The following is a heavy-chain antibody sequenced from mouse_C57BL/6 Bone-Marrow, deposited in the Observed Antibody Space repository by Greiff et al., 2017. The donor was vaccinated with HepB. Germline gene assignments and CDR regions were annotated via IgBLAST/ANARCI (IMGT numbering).Heavy chain of an antibody. J-gene: IGHJ4*01. Sequence: EVKLMESGPELVKPGASVKISCKASGYSFTDYNMNWVKQSNGKSLEWIGVINPNYGPTSYNQKFKGKATLTVDQSSSTAYMQLNSLTSEDSAVYYCARIYDYEPRAMDYWGQGTSVTVSS. D-gene: IGHD2-4*01. CDR1: GYSFTDYN. CDR3: ARIYDYEPRAMDY. V-gene: IGHV1-39*01. CDR2: INPNYGPT.